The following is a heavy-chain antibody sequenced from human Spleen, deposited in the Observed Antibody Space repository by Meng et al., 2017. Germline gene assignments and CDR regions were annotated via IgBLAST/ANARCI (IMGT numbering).Heavy chain of an antibody. Sequence: GESLKISCADSGFTFSSYWMHWVRQAPGKGLVWVSRINIHGSTTAYADSVKGRFTISRDDAKNTVYLQMNSLRAEDTAVYYCASDADWVIFDHWGQGALVTVSS. D-gene: IGHD3-9*01. CDR2: INIHGSTT. V-gene: IGHV3-74*01. CDR3: ASDADWVIFDH. J-gene: IGHJ4*02. CDR1: GFTFSSYW.